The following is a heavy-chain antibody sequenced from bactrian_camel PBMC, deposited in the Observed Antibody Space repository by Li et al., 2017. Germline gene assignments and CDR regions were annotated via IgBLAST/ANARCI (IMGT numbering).Heavy chain of an antibody. CDR1: GYGFSNHC. D-gene: IGHD2*01. CDR2: ISTYAGNT. J-gene: IGHJ4*01. V-gene: IGHV3S1*01. Sequence: VQLVESGGGLVHPGGSLRLSCAASGYGFSNHCAAWFRQVPGKEREGVAHISTYAGNTYYADSVKGRFTISHDNAKNTAYLQMDRLKPEDTAMYYCALDPSIYCFGEWATHYKYSGQGTQVTVS.